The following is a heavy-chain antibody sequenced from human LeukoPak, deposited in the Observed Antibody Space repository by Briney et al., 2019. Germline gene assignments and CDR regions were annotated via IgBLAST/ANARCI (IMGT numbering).Heavy chain of an antibody. CDR2: FYISGGS. Sequence: SETLSLTCTVSGDSISSYYWTWIRQPAGRGLEWIGRFYISGGSSYSPSLKSRVSMSVDKSKNQFSLKLTSVTAADTAVYYCARDFLSSFTFDYWGQGILVTVSS. CDR1: GDSISSYY. V-gene: IGHV4-4*07. J-gene: IGHJ4*02. CDR3: ARDFLSSFTFDY. D-gene: IGHD2-2*01.